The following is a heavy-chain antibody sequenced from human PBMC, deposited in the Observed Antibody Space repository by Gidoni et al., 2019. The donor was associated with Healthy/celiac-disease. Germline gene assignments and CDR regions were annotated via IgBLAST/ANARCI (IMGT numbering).Heavy chain of an antibody. D-gene: IGHD3-22*01. V-gene: IGHV1-3*01. CDR1: GSTFTSYA. Sequence: QVQLVQSGAEVKTPGASVTVSCKASGSTFTSYAMHWVRQAPGQRLEWMGWINAGNGNTKYSQKFQGRVTITRDTSASTAYMELSSLRSEDTAVYYCARDYYDSSGYYLQSDAFDIWGQGTMVTVSS. CDR3: ARDYYDSSGYYLQSDAFDI. J-gene: IGHJ3*02. CDR2: INAGNGNT.